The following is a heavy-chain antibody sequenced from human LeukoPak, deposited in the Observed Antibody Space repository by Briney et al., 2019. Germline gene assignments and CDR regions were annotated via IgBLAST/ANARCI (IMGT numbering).Heavy chain of an antibody. Sequence: PGGSLRLSCAASGFTFSNYWMHWVRQAPGKGLVWVSRINSDGINTSYADSVKGRFTISRDNAKNTLNLQMNSLRAEDTAVYYCARDLSGVTGYTYGRGIDYWGQGTLVTVSS. J-gene: IGHJ4*02. CDR1: GFTFSNYW. CDR3: ARDLSGVTGYTYGRGIDY. V-gene: IGHV3-74*01. CDR2: INSDGINT. D-gene: IGHD5-18*01.